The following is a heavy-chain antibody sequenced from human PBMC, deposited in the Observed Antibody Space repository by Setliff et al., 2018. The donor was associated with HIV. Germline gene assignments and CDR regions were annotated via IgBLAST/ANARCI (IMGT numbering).Heavy chain of an antibody. V-gene: IGHV3-48*01. CDR1: GFTFSSYS. J-gene: IGHJ6*03. D-gene: IGHD6-13*01. CDR3: ARDGYSSSWYVDSYYMDV. Sequence: GGSLRLSCAASGFTFSSYSMNWVRQAPGKGLEWVSYITSSSRTIYYTDSVKGRFTISRDNAKNSLYLQMNSLRAEDTAVYYCARDGYSSSWYVDSYYMDVWGKGNTVTVSS. CDR2: ITSSSRTI.